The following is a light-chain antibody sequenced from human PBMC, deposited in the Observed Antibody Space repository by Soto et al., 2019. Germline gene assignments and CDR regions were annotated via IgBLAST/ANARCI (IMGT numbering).Light chain of an antibody. CDR3: AAWDDSLNGYV. Sequence: QSALTQPPSASGTPGQRVTISCSGSSSNIGSSTVNWYQQLPGTAPKRLIYSNNQRPSGVPDRFSGSKSGTSASLAISGLQSEDEADNYCAAWDDSLNGYVIGTGTKVTVL. V-gene: IGLV1-44*01. CDR2: SNN. CDR1: SSNIGSST. J-gene: IGLJ1*01.